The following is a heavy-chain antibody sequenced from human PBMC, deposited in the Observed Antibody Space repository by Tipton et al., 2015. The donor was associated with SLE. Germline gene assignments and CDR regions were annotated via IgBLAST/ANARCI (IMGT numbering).Heavy chain of an antibody. CDR1: GASISSYY. V-gene: IGHV4-4*08. Sequence: TLSLTCTVSGASISSYYWSWIRQPPGKGLEWIGYIFTSVNTKYNPSPKSRVAISVDTSKNQFSLKLSSVTAADTAVYYCARGGLYETSAYSVGFDIWGQGTLVTVSP. D-gene: IGHD3-22*01. J-gene: IGHJ3*02. CDR2: IFTSVNT. CDR3: ARGGLYETSAYSVGFDI.